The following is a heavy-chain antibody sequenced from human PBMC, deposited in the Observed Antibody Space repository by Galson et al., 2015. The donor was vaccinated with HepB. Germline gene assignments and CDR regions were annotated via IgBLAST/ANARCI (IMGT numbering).Heavy chain of an antibody. CDR1: GYTLTELS. Sequence: SVKVSCKVSGYTLTELSMHWVRQAPGKGLEWMGGFDPEDGETIYAQKFQGRVTMTEDTSTDTAYMELSSLRSEDTAVYYCATDTLPSDAFDIWGQGTTVTVSS. J-gene: IGHJ3*02. CDR2: FDPEDGET. CDR3: ATDTLPSDAFDI. V-gene: IGHV1-24*01.